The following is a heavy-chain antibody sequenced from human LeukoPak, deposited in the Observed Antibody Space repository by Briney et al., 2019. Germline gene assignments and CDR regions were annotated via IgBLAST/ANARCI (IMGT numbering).Heavy chain of an antibody. Sequence: ASVKVSCKASGYTFTSYAMNWVRQAPGQGLEWMGWINTNTGNPTYAQGFTGRFVFSLDTSVSTAYLQISSLKAEDTAVYYCARGPVLRYSSSGYFYYASYMDVWGKGTTVTVS. J-gene: IGHJ6*03. CDR1: GYTFTSYA. D-gene: IGHD6-13*01. V-gene: IGHV7-4-1*02. CDR3: ARGPVLRYSSSGYFYYASYMDV. CDR2: INTNTGNP.